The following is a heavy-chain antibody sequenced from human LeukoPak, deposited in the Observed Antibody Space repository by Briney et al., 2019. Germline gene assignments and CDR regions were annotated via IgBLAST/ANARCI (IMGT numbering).Heavy chain of an antibody. CDR2: ISWNSGSI. CDR3: ANSYGSGSYSDYFDY. D-gene: IGHD3-10*01. CDR1: GFTFDDYA. V-gene: IGHV3-9*01. J-gene: IGHJ4*02. Sequence: GRSLRLSCAASGFTFDDYAMHWVRQAAGKGLEWVAGISWNSGSIGYADSVKGRFTISRDNAKNSLYLQMNRLRAEDTALYYCANSYGSGSYSDYFDYWGQGTLVTVSS.